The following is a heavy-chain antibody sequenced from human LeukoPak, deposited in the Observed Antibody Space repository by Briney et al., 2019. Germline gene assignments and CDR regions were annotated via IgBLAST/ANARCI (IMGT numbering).Heavy chain of an antibody. D-gene: IGHD6-6*01. V-gene: IGHV3-21*01. CDR3: ARGYSSSSPGDY. J-gene: IGHJ4*02. CDR1: GFTFSSYS. CDR2: ISSSSSYI. Sequence: GGSLRLSCAASGFTFSSYSVNCVRQAPGKGLEWVSSISSSSSYIYYADSVKGRFTISRDNAKNPLYLQMNSLRAEDTAVYYCARGYSSSSPGDYWGQGTLVTVSS.